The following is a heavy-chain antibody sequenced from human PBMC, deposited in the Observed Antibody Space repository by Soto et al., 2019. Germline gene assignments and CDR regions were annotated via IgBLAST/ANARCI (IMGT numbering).Heavy chain of an antibody. CDR2: IYWDYDK. CDR3: AHSGSGTSCSDY. D-gene: IGHD3-10*01. Sequence: QITLKECGPTLVKPTPTLTLASTLYGFSLSTRGVNVGWSRQPLGKALEWLALIYWDYDKRYSPSLNSRLIITKDTSKSHVVLTMTNMDTVDTATYYCAHSGSGTSCSDYWGQGTLVTVSS. CDR1: GFSLSTRGVN. V-gene: IGHV2-5*02. J-gene: IGHJ4*02.